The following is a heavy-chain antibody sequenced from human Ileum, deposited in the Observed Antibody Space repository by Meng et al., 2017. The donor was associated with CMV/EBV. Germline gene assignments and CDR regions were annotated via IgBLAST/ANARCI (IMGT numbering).Heavy chain of an antibody. CDR1: GFTFSNYG. J-gene: IGHJ6*02. CDR2: IRFDGSYK. CDR3: AKGGSGSYPTYGMDV. D-gene: IGHD1-26*01. Sequence: GESLKISCAASGFTFSNYGMHWVRQAPGKGLEWVAFIRFDGSYKYYADSVKGRFTISRDNSKNTLYLQMNSLRAEDTAVYYCAKGGSGSYPTYGMDVWGQGNTV. V-gene: IGHV3-30*02.